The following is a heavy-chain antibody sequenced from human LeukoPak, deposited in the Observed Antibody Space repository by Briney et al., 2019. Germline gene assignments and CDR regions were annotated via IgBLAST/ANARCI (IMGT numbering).Heavy chain of an antibody. D-gene: IGHD3-22*01. Sequence: GGSLRLSCAASGFTVSSNYMSWVRQAPGKGLEWVSVIYSGGSTDYADPVKGRFTISRDNSNNPLYLQMNSLRAEDTAVYYCALQNDSSPFDYWGPRTLVTVSS. CDR3: ALQNDSSPFDY. J-gene: IGHJ4*02. CDR1: GFTVSSNY. V-gene: IGHV3-53*01. CDR2: IYSGGST.